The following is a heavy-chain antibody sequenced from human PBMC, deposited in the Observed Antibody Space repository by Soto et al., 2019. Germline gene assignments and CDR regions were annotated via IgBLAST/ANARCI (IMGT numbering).Heavy chain of an antibody. J-gene: IGHJ4*02. Sequence: GGSLRLSCSASGFAFSHYWMSWVRQPPGKGLEWVAITNGDGNERYYVDSVKGRFAMSRDNAENSLFLQMSSLRAEDTAVYYFGRAGSPGSVDYWGQGTLLTVSS. D-gene: IGHD3-10*01. V-gene: IGHV3-7*01. CDR2: TNGDGNER. CDR1: GFAFSHYW. CDR3: GRAGSPGSVDY.